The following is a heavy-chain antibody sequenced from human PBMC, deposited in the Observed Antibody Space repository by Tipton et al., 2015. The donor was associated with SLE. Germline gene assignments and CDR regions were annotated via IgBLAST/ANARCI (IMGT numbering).Heavy chain of an antibody. CDR3: ARGGPHDY. CDR1: GSSFTTYS. J-gene: IGHJ4*02. D-gene: IGHD1-14*01. CDR2: ISAHTGNP. V-gene: IGHV7-4-1*02. Sequence: QLVQSGSELKKPGASVKISCKASGSSFTTYSINWVRQAPGQGLEWMGRISAHTGNPTYVQGFTGRFVFSWDTSVTTAYLQISSLKAEDTAVYFCARGGPHDYWGQGTLVTVSS.